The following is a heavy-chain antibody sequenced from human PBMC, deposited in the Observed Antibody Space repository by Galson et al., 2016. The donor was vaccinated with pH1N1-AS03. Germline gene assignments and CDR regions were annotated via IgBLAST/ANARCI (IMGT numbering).Heavy chain of an antibody. CDR1: DVSLRAYW. CDR2: TNPDGSQK. J-gene: IGHJ4*02. D-gene: IGHD3-10*01. V-gene: IGHV3-7*01. Sequence: SLRLSCAASDVSLRAYWMSWVRQSPGKGLEWVASTNPDGSQKDYLDSVKGRFTISKDNAKNSLYLQMSSLRVEDTAVYYCGTGGGYYYEYWGQGTLVTVSS. CDR3: GTGGGYYYEY.